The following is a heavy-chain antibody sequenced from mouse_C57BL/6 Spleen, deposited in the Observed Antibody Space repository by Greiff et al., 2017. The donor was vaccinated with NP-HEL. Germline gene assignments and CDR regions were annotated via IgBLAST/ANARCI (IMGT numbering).Heavy chain of an antibody. Sequence: VQLQESGAELVKPGASVKISCKASGYAFSSYWMNWVKQRPGKGLEWIGQIYPGDGDTNYNGKFKGQATLTADKSSSTAYMQLSSLTSEDSAVYFCSRLYYYAMDYWGQGTSVTVSS. CDR3: SRLYYYAMDY. CDR2: IYPGDGDT. J-gene: IGHJ4*01. V-gene: IGHV1-80*01. CDR1: GYAFSSYW.